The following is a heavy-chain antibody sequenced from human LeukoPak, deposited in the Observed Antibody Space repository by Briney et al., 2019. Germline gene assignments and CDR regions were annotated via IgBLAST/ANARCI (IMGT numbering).Heavy chain of an antibody. J-gene: IGHJ5*02. CDR2: IYPGDSDT. CDR3: ARRFNYNWNYENWFDP. CDR1: GYSFTSYW. Sequence: MRGESLKISCKGSGYSFTSYWIGWVRQMPGKGLEWMEIIYPGDSDTRYSPSFQGQVTISADKSISTAYLQWSSLKASDTAMYYCARRFNYNWNYENWFDPWGQGTLVTVSS. D-gene: IGHD1-7*01. V-gene: IGHV5-51*01.